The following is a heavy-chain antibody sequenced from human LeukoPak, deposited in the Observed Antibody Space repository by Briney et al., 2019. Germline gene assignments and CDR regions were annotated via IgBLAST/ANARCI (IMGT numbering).Heavy chain of an antibody. Sequence: SETLSLTYAVYGGSFSGYYWSWIRQHPGKGLEWIGYIYYSGSTYYNPSLKSRVTISVDTSKNQFSLKLSSVTAADTAVYYCARGRLFYCSSTSCYRGWFDPWGQGTLVTVSS. CDR1: GGSFSGYY. D-gene: IGHD2-2*01. V-gene: IGHV4-31*11. J-gene: IGHJ5*02. CDR3: ARGRLFYCSSTSCYRGWFDP. CDR2: IYYSGST.